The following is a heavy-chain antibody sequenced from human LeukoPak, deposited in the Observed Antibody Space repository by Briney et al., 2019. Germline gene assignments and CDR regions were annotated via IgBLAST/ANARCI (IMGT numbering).Heavy chain of an antibody. V-gene: IGHV1-46*01. CDR3: ARDRNQGDYGDYEWGQTYYYYGMDV. CDR2: INPSGGST. Sequence: ASVKVSCKASGYTFTSYYMHWVRQAPGQGLEWMGIINPSGGSTSYAQKFQGRVTMTRDTSTSTVYMELSSLRSEDTAVYYCARDRNQGDYGDYEWGQTYYYYGMDVWGQGTTVTVSS. D-gene: IGHD4-17*01. J-gene: IGHJ6*02. CDR1: GYTFTSYY.